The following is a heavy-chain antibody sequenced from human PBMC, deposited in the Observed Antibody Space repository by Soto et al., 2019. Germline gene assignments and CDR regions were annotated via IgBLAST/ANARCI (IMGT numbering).Heavy chain of an antibody. CDR3: ARDVMEDFWSGSHGSWFDP. J-gene: IGHJ5*02. D-gene: IGHD3-3*01. Sequence: ASVKVSCKASGYTFTGYYMHWVRQAPGQGLEWMGWINPNSGGTNYAQKFQGWVTMTRDTSISTAYMELSRLRSDDTAVYYCARDVMEDFWSGSHGSWFDPWGQGTLVTVSS. CDR1: GYTFTGYY. V-gene: IGHV1-2*04. CDR2: INPNSGGT.